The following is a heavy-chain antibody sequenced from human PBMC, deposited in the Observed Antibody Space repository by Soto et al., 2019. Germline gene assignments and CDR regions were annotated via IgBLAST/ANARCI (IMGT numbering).Heavy chain of an antibody. J-gene: IGHJ4*02. CDR1: GFTFSSYG. CDR2: ISYDGSNK. CDR3: ANGPGRIDY. Sequence: QVQLVESGGGVVQPGRSLRLSCAASGFTFSSYGMHWVRQAPGKGLEWVAVISYDGSNKYYADSVKGRFTISRDNSKNTLYLQMNSPRAEDTAVYYCANGPGRIDYWGQGTLVTVSS. V-gene: IGHV3-30*18.